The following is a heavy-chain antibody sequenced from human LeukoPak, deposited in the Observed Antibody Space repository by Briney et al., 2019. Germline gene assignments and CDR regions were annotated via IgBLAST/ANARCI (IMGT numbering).Heavy chain of an antibody. D-gene: IGHD3-22*01. CDR3: AKDFLGSSGYKSYFDY. Sequence: GGSLRLSCAASGFTFDDYAMHWVRQAPGKGLEWVSGISWNSGSIGYADSVKGRFTISRDNAKNSLYLQMNSLRAEDTALYYYAKDFLGSSGYKSYFDYWGQGTLVTVSS. CDR1: GFTFDDYA. V-gene: IGHV3-9*01. CDR2: ISWNSGSI. J-gene: IGHJ4*02.